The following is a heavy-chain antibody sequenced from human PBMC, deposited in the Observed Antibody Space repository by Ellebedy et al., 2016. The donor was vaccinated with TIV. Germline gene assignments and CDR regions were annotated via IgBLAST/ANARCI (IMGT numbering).Heavy chain of an antibody. J-gene: IGHJ4*02. CDR3: ARRKGSGTDYFDY. CDR1: GGSITSGSNY. D-gene: IGHD3-10*01. Sequence: MPSETLSLTCTVSGGSITSGSNYWSWIWQPPGKGLEWIASIHTTGGTHYNPSIMSRVTISMDTSKNQFSLRLTSVTAADTAVYYLARRKGSGTDYFDYWGQGTPATVSS. CDR2: IHTTGGT. V-gene: IGHV4-39*07.